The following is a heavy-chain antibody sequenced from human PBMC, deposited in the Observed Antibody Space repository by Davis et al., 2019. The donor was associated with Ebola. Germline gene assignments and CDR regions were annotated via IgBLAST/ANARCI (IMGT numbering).Heavy chain of an antibody. J-gene: IGHJ6*02. V-gene: IGHV4-61*01. CDR1: GGSVSSGSYY. Sequence: MPSETLSLTCTVSGGSVSSGSYYWSWIRQPPEKGLEWVGYIYYSGSTNCNPSLKSRVTISVDTSKNQFSLKLSSVTAADTAVYYCARHKGRVRYYGMDVWGQGTTVTVSS. CDR3: ARHKGRVRYYGMDV. CDR2: IYYSGST.